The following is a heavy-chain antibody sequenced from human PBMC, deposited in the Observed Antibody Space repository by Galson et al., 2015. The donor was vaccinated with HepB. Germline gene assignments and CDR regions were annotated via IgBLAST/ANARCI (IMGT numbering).Heavy chain of an antibody. D-gene: IGHD1-20*01. V-gene: IGHV1-18*01. CDR1: GYTFTRNG. CDR2: ISGYNGNT. Sequence: CTASGYTFTRNGISWVRQAPGQGLEWMGWISGYNGNTKYTQRFQGRVSMTTDTSTNTAYMELRSLRSDDTAVYYCGRDGIIGTTWLDPWGQGTLVTVSS. J-gene: IGHJ5*02. CDR3: GRDGIIGTTWLDP.